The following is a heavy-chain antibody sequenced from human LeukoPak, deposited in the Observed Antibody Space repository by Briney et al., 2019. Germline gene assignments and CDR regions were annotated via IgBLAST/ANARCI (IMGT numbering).Heavy chain of an antibody. D-gene: IGHD2-15*01. V-gene: IGHV1-69*04. J-gene: IGHJ6*02. Sequence: SVKLSCKASGGTFSSYAISWVRQAPGQGLEWMGRIIPILGIANYAQKFQGRVTITADKSTSTAYMELSGLRSEDTAVYYCARRMMGSYYYYGMDVWGQGTTVTVSS. CDR3: ARRMMGSYYYYGMDV. CDR2: IIPILGIA. CDR1: GGTFSSYA.